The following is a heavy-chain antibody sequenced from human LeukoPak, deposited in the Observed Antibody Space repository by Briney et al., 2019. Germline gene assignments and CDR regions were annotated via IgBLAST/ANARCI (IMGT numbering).Heavy chain of an antibody. CDR1: GGSISSSSYY. Sequence: SETLSLTCTVSGGSISSSSYYWGWIRQPPGKGLEWIGSIYYSGSTYYNLSLKSRVTISVDTSKNQFSLKLSSVTAADTAVYYCARVSYGDYPRGRYYYGMDVWGQGTTVTVSS. CDR2: IYYSGST. J-gene: IGHJ6*02. V-gene: IGHV4-39*01. D-gene: IGHD4-17*01. CDR3: ARVSYGDYPRGRYYYGMDV.